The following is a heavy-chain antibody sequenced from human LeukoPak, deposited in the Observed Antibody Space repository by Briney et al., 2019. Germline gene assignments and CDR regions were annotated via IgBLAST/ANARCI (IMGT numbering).Heavy chain of an antibody. Sequence: GGSLRLSCAASGFTFSSYSINWVRQAPGKGLEWVSYISSSSSTIYYADSVKGRFTISRDNAKNSLYLQMNSLRAEDTAVYYCARAGGEEYSSSWYGEFDYWGQGTLVTVSS. V-gene: IGHV3-48*04. CDR1: GFTFSSYS. D-gene: IGHD6-13*01. J-gene: IGHJ4*02. CDR2: ISSSSSTI. CDR3: ARAGGEEYSSSWYGEFDY.